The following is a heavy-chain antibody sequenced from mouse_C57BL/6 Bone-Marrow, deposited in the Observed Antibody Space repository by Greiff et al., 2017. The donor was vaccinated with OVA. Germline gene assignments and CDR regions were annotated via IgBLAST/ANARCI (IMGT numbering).Heavy chain of an antibody. J-gene: IGHJ4*01. D-gene: IGHD1-1*02. V-gene: IGHV2-5*01. CDR3: AKNSPYGYDAMDY. CDR1: GFSLTSYG. Sequence: VKLMESGPGLVQPSQSLSITCTVSGFSLTSYGVHWVRQSPGKGLEWLGVIWRGGSTDYNAAFMSRLSITKDNSKSQVFFKMNSLQADDTAIYYCAKNSPYGYDAMDYWGQGTSVTVSS. CDR2: IWRGGST.